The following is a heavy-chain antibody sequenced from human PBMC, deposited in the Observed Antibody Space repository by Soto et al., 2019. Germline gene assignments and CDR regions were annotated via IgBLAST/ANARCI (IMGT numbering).Heavy chain of an antibody. CDR1: GFTFSSYV. CDR2: ISGSGGST. D-gene: IGHD1-7*01. V-gene: IGHV3-23*01. CDR3: AKSPVWNYGNYFDY. J-gene: IGHJ4*02. Sequence: GGSLRLSCAASGFTFSSYVMSWVRQAPGKGLEWVSAISGSGGSTYYADSVKGRFTISRDNSKDTLYLQMNSLRAEDTAVYYCAKSPVWNYGNYFDYWGQGTLVTVSS.